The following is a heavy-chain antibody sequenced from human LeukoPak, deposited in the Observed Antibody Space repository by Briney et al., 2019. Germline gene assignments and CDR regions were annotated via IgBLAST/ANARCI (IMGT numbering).Heavy chain of an antibody. Sequence: GASVKVSCKASGYTFTSYDISWVRQAPGQGLEWMGWINPNSGGTNYAQKFQGRVTMTRDTSISTAYMELSRLRSDDTAVYYCARDWGMATITDWGQGTLVTVSS. J-gene: IGHJ4*02. CDR2: INPNSGGT. V-gene: IGHV1-2*02. CDR3: ARDWGMATITD. CDR1: GYTFTSYD. D-gene: IGHD5-24*01.